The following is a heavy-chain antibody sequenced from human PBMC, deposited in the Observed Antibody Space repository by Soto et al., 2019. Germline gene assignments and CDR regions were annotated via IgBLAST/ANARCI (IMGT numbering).Heavy chain of an antibody. CDR1: GYTFTSYA. D-gene: IGHD6-19*01. CDR2: INAGNGNT. J-gene: IGHJ4*02. Sequence: ASVKVSCTASGYTFTSYAMHWVRQAPGQRLEWMGWINAGNGNTKYSQKFQGRVTITRDTSASTAYMELSSLRSEDTAVYYCARGLAVAGPGDDYWGQGTLVTVSS. V-gene: IGHV1-3*01. CDR3: ARGLAVAGPGDDY.